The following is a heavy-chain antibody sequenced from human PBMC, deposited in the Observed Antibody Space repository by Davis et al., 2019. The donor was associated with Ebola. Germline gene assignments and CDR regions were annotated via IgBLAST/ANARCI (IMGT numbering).Heavy chain of an antibody. D-gene: IGHD6-6*01. V-gene: IGHV1-3*01. J-gene: IGHJ6*02. CDR1: GYSLIDYT. CDR2: FNAGNGDS. CDR3: ARRQLGSYKYGFDV. Sequence: ASVKVSCKASGYSLIDYTMHWVRQAPGQKLEWMGWFNAGNGDSGSSQNFQGRVTITTDTSASTGYMELSSLISDDTAVYYCARRQLGSYKYGFDVWGQGTTVTVSS.